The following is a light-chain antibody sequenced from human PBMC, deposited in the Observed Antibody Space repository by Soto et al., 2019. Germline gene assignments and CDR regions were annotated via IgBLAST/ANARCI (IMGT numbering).Light chain of an antibody. Sequence: EIGMTQSPVTLAVSPGERATLSCRASRNVSNTLAWYQHKPCQAPRLLIYGASTRATGVPARFSGSGSGTEFTLTICSLQSEDFAVYFCQQYNDWWTFGQGTKVEIK. CDR3: QQYNDWWT. CDR2: GAS. CDR1: RNVSNT. V-gene: IGKV3-15*01. J-gene: IGKJ1*01.